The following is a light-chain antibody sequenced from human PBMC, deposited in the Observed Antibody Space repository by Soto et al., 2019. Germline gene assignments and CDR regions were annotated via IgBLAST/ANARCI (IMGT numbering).Light chain of an antibody. CDR3: QQYGSSPRT. J-gene: IGKJ1*01. V-gene: IGKV3-20*01. Sequence: EIVLTQSPGTPSLSPGERATLSCRASQSVSSSYLAWYQQKPGQAPRLLIYGASSRAAGIPDRFSGSGSGTDFTLTISRLEPEDFAVYYCQQYGSSPRTVGQGTKVDSK. CDR1: QSVSSSY. CDR2: GAS.